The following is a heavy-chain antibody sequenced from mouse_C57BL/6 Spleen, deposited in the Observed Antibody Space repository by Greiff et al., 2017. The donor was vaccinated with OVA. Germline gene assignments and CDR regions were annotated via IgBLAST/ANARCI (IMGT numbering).Heavy chain of an antibody. CDR3: AKDYSYYFDY. D-gene: IGHD1-1*01. Sequence: EVQLQQSGPELVKPGASVKISCKASGYTFTDYYMNWVKQSHGKSLEWIGDINPNNGGTSYNQKFKGKATLTVDKSSSTAYMELRSLTSEDSAVDYCAKDYSYYFDYWGQGTTLTVSS. J-gene: IGHJ2*01. CDR1: GYTFTDYY. CDR2: INPNNGGT. V-gene: IGHV1-26*01.